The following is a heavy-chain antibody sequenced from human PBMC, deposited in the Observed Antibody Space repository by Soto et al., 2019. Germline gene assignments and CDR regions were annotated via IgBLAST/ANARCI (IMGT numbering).Heavy chain of an antibody. CDR1: GCTFSSYS. J-gene: IGHJ3*02. Sequence: GSLRLSCAASGCTFSSYSMNWVRHAPGKGLEWVSSISSSGSYIYYAESVKGRFTTSRDNVKNSLYLQMNSLRAEDTATYYCVKRSGQSNAWAAFNIWGQGAMVTVS. CDR3: VKRSGQSNAWAAFNI. D-gene: IGHD2-2*01. CDR2: ISSSGSYI. V-gene: IGHV3-21*04.